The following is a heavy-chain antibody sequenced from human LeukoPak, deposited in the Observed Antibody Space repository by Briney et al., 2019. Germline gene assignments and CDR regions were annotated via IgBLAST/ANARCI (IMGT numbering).Heavy chain of an antibody. Sequence: GGSLRLSCVASGFTFSSYSMNWVRQAPGKGLEWVSSISSSSSYIYYSDSVKGRFTISRDNAKKSLYLQMNSLRAEDTAIYYCARDSDVHCSGGSCTNFDYWGQGTMVTVSS. V-gene: IGHV3-21*01. CDR2: ISSSSSYI. J-gene: IGHJ3*01. D-gene: IGHD2-15*01. CDR3: ARDSDVHCSGGSCTNFDY. CDR1: GFTFSSYS.